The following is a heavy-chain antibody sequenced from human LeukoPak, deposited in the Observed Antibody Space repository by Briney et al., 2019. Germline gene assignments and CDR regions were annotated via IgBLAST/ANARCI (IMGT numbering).Heavy chain of an antibody. CDR3: ARNSGWYGVS. CDR2: IKQDESEK. D-gene: IGHD6-19*01. V-gene: IGHV3-7*03. Sequence: TGGSLRLSSAASGFTFSTYWMTWVRRAPGKGLEWVANIKQDESEKYYVDSVKGRLTISRDNSKNTLYLQLNSLRGDDTAVYYCARNSGWYGVSWGQRTLVTVSS. CDR1: GFTFSTYW. J-gene: IGHJ4*02.